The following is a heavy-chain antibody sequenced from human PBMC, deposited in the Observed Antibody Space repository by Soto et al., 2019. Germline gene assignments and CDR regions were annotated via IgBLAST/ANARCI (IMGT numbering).Heavy chain of an antibody. CDR2: IYYSGST. J-gene: IGHJ4*02. V-gene: IGHV4-39*01. Sequence: QLQLQESGPGLMKPSETLTLIYTVSGGYISSSSYYWGWIRQPPGKGLEWIGSIYYSGSTYYNPSLKSRVTISVDTSKNQFSLKLSSVTAAVTAVYYCARLSANWGGYFDYWGQGTLVTVSS. CDR1: GGYISSSSYY. D-gene: IGHD3-16*01. CDR3: ARLSANWGGYFDY.